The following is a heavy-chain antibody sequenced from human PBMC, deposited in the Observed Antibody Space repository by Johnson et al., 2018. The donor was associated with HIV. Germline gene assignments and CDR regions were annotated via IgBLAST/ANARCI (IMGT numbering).Heavy chain of an antibody. Sequence: LVESGGGVVQPGRSLRLSCAASGFTFSNAWMSWVRQAPGKGLEWVGRIKSKTDGGTTDYAAPVKGRFTISRDDSKNTLYLQMNSLKTEDTAVYYCTTDEGDGNYVAADAFDIWGQGTMVTVSS. D-gene: IGHD1-7*01. J-gene: IGHJ3*02. CDR2: IKSKTDGGTT. CDR1: GFTFSNAW. V-gene: IGHV3-15*01. CDR3: TTDEGDGNYVAADAFDI.